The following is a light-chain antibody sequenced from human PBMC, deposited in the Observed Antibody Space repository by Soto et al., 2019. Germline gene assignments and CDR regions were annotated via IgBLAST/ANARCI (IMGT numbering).Light chain of an antibody. V-gene: IGKV1-5*03. CDR3: QHHNTYPYT. CDR1: QSISSW. CDR2: KAS. J-gene: IGKJ2*01. Sequence: DIQMTQSPSTLSASVGDRVTITCRASQSISSWLAWYQQKPGKAPNLLIYKASSLESGVPSRFRGSGSGTEFTLTLSSLQPDDFATYYCQHHNTYPYTFGQGTKLEIK.